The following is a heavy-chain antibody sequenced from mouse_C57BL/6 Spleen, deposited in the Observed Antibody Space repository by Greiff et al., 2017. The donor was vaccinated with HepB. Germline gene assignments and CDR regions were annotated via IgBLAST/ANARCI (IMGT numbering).Heavy chain of an antibody. V-gene: IGHV1-64*01. Sequence: QVQLQQSGAELVKPGASVKLSCKASGYTFTSYWMHWVKQRPGQGLEWIGMIHPNSGSTNYNEKFKSKATLTVDKSSSTAYMQLSSLTSEDSAVYYCARGGTTTVVYFDYWGQGTTLTVSS. CDR3: ARGGTTTVVYFDY. J-gene: IGHJ2*01. CDR2: IHPNSGST. D-gene: IGHD1-1*01. CDR1: GYTFTSYW.